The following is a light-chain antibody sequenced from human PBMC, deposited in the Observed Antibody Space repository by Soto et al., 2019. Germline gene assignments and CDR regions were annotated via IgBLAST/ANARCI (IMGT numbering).Light chain of an antibody. CDR3: KQYGSSPPYT. J-gene: IGKJ2*01. Sequence: EIVLTQSPGTLSLSPGERATLSCRASQSVSSSYLAWYQQKPGQAPRLLIYGASSRATGIPDRFSGSGSGTDFTLTISRLEPEDFAVSYCKQYGSSPPYTFGQGTKLEIK. V-gene: IGKV3-20*01. CDR1: QSVSSSY. CDR2: GAS.